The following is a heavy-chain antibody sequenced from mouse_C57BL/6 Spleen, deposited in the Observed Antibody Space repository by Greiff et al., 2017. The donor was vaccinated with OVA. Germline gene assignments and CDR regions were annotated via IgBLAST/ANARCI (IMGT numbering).Heavy chain of an antibody. CDR3: ARENYSNSRGWFAY. V-gene: IGHV2-2*01. D-gene: IGHD2-5*01. CDR2: IWSGGST. Sequence: QVQLQQSGPGLVQPSQSLPITCTVSGFSLTSYGVHWVRQSPGKGLEWLGVIWSGGSTDYNAAFISRLSISKDNSKSQVFFKMNSLQADDTAIYYCARENYSNSRGWFAYWGQGTLVTVSA. CDR1: GFSLTSYG. J-gene: IGHJ3*01.